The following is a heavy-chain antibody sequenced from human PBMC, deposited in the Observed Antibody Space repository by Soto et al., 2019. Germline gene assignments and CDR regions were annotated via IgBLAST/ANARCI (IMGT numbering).Heavy chain of an antibody. V-gene: IGHV4-30-4*01. J-gene: IGHJ5*01. D-gene: IGHD2-15*01. CDR2: IYKSATT. Sequence: SETLSLTCSVSGDSISTVDYFWAWIRQPPGQALEYIGYIYKSATTYYNPSFESRVAISLDTSKSQFSLNLTSVTAADTAVYFCARGRYCLTGRCFPNWFDSWGQGTLVTVSS. CDR1: GDSISTVDYF. CDR3: ARGRYCLTGRCFPNWFDS.